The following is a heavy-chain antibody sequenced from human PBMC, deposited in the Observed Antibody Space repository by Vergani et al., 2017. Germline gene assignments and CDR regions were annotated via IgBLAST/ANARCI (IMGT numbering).Heavy chain of an antibody. CDR1: GFTFSSYS. Sequence: EVQLVESGGGLVKPGGSLRLSCAASGFTFSSYSMNWVRQAPGKGLEWVSSISSSSSYIYYADSVKGRFTISRDNAKNSLYLQMNSQRAEDTAVYYCAVASSVVPFDIWGQGTMVTVSS. D-gene: IGHD2-2*01. CDR2: ISSSSSYI. V-gene: IGHV3-21*01. J-gene: IGHJ3*02. CDR3: AVASSVVPFDI.